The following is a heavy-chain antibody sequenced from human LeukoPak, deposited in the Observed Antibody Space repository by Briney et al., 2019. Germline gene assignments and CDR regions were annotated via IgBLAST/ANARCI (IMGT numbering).Heavy chain of an antibody. J-gene: IGHJ4*02. D-gene: IGHD2-2*01. CDR2: ISGSGGST. CDR1: GFTFSSYA. CDR3: AKDPDCSSTSCYLVDY. V-gene: IGHV3-23*01. Sequence: PGGSLRLSCAASGFTFSSYAMSWVRQAPGKGLEWVSAISGSGGSTYYADSVKGRFTISRDNSKNTLYLQMNSLRAEDTAVYYCAKDPDCSSTSCYLVDYWGQGTLVTVSS.